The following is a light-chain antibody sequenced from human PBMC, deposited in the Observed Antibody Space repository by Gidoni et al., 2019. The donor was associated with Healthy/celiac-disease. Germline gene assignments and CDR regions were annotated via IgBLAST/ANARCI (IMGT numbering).Light chain of an antibody. CDR3: QQYNSYSPTT. J-gene: IGKJ1*01. CDR2: KAS. Sequence: DIQMTQSPSTLSASVGDRVTITCRASQSISSWLAWYQQKPGKAPKLLIYKASSLESGVPSRFSGSGSGTECTLTISSLQPDDFETYYCQQYNSYSPTTFGQGTKVEIK. CDR1: QSISSW. V-gene: IGKV1-5*03.